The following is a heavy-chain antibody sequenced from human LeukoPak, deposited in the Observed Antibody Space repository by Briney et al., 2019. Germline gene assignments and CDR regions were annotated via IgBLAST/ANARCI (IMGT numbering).Heavy chain of an antibody. CDR3: ARSYGSGNYFDY. V-gene: IGHV4-59*01. CDR1: GGSISTYY. Sequence: KSSETLSLTCTVSGGSISTYYWSWIRQPPGKGLEWVGYIYYSGSAKYNPSLKSRVTISADTSRNQFSLKLISVTAADTAVYYCARSYGSGNYFDYWGQGTLVTVSS. CDR2: IYYSGSA. J-gene: IGHJ4*02. D-gene: IGHD3-10*01.